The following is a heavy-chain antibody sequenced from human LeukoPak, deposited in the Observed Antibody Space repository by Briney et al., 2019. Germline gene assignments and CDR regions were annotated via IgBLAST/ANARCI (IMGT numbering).Heavy chain of an antibody. J-gene: IGHJ4*02. Sequence: PGGSLRLSCAASGFTFSSYAMSWARQAPGKGLEWVSAISASGGSTYYADTVKGRSTISRDNSKNTLYLQMNSLRDEDTAVYNCAKVGSGWYYFDYWGQGTLVTVSS. CDR3: AKVGSGWYYFDY. CDR1: GFTFSSYA. CDR2: ISASGGST. V-gene: IGHV3-23*01. D-gene: IGHD6-19*01.